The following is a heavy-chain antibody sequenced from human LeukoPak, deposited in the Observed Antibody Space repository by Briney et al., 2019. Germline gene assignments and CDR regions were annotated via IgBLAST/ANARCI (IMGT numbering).Heavy chain of an antibody. CDR3: ARDRDGLGNQGSAFDI. D-gene: IGHD3-16*01. CDR2: IYDSGSA. CDR1: GASISSGLYS. V-gene: IGHV4-30-2*01. J-gene: IGHJ3*02. Sequence: SQTLSLTCAVSGASISSGLYSWSWIRQPPGKGLEWIGYIYDSGSAYYNPSLKSRVAISIDRSRNQFSLELASVTAADTAVYYCARDRDGLGNQGSAFDIWGQGTMVTVSS.